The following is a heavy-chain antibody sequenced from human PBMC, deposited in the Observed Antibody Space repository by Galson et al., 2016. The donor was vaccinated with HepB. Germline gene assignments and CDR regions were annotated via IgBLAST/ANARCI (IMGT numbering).Heavy chain of an antibody. D-gene: IGHD1-14*01. CDR1: GGSISPFY. Sequence: ETLSLTCTVSGGSISPFYWSWIRQPPGKGLEWIGYIFHSGSTKYNPSLKSRVTISVDTSKNQFSLRLTSVTAVDTAVYYCARGSGTPDHWGQGTLVTVSS. J-gene: IGHJ4*02. CDR2: IFHSGST. CDR3: ARGSGTPDH. V-gene: IGHV4-59*01.